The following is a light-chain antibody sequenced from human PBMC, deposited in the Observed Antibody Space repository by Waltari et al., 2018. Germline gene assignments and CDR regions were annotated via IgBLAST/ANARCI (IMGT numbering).Light chain of an antibody. V-gene: IGKV1D-13*01. CDR1: QDIVSA. J-gene: IGKJ3*01. CDR2: DAS. CDR3: QQFINDPLT. Sequence: AIQLTQSPSSLSASVGHRVTITCRASQDIVSALAWYQQKPGRAPKVLISDASTLETGVPSRFSGSGSGTDFTLSISSLQPEDFATYYCQQFINDPLTFGPGTTVDVK.